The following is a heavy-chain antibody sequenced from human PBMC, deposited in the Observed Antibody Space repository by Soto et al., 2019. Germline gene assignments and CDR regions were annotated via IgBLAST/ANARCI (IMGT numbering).Heavy chain of an antibody. CDR1: GGSISSGGYY. V-gene: IGHV4-31*03. CDR2: IYYSGST. D-gene: IGHD6-13*01. J-gene: IGHJ3*02. Sequence: QVQLQESGPGLVKPSQTLSLTCTVSGGSISSGGYYWSWIRQHPGKGLEWIGYIYYSGSTYYNPSLECRVTISLDTSKNQFSLKLSSVTAADTAVYYCARDFRAAAGGGAFDIWGQGTMFTVSS. CDR3: ARDFRAAAGGGAFDI.